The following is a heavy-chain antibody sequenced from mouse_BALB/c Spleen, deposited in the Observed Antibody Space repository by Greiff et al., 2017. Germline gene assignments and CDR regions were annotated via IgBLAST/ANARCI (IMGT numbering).Heavy chain of an antibody. CDR1: GFTFSDYG. D-gene: IGHD2-3*01. V-gene: IGHV5-15*02. Sequence: DVMLVESGGGLVQPGGSRKLSCAASGFTFSDYGMAWVRQAPGKGPEWVAFISNLAYSIYYADTVTGRFTISRENAKNTLYLEMSSLRSEDTAMYYCARVYDGYYVAWFAYWGQGTLVTVSA. J-gene: IGHJ3*01. CDR2: ISNLAYSI. CDR3: ARVYDGYYVAWFAY.